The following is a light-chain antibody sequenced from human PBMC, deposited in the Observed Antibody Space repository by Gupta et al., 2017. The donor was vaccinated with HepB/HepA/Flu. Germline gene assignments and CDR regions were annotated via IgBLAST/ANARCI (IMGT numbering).Light chain of an antibody. V-gene: IGKV4-1*01. J-gene: IGKJ1*01. Sequence: INCKSSQSVLHSSNSKNYLAWYQQQPGQPPKLLIYWASTRESGVPDRFSGSGSGTDFTLTISSLQAEDVAVYYCQQDESMGRFGQGTKVEIK. CDR2: WAS. CDR3: QQDESMGR. CDR1: QSVLHSSNSKNY.